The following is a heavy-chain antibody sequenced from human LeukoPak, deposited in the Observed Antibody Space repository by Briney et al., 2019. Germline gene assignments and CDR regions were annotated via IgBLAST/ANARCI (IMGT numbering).Heavy chain of an antibody. D-gene: IGHD6-19*01. V-gene: IGHV1-8*01. Sequence: ASVKVSCKATGFTFTNYDINWVRQATGQGLEWMGWMNPNSGNTGYAQKFQGRVTMTRNTSISTAYMELSSLRSEDTAVYYCARRDGSGWYYWGQGTLVTVSS. CDR3: ARRDGSGWYY. CDR2: MNPNSGNT. CDR1: GFTFTNYD. J-gene: IGHJ4*02.